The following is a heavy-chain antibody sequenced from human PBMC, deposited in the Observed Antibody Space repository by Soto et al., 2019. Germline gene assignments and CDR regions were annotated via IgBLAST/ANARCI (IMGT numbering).Heavy chain of an antibody. CDR1: GFTFSNAW. CDR3: VKNRGNYDA. V-gene: IGHV3-23*01. D-gene: IGHD1-7*01. Sequence: GGSLRLSCAASGFTFSNAWINWVRQAPGKGPEWVSTISGSGSTSYTDSVKGRFTISRDNSKNMLYLDMNSLRAEDKALYYCVKNRGNYDAWGQGTLVTVSS. J-gene: IGHJ5*02. CDR2: ISGSGST.